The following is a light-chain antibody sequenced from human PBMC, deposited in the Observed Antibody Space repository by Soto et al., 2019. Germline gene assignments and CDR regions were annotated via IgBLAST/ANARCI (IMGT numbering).Light chain of an antibody. V-gene: IGLV2-11*01. CDR2: DVT. J-gene: IGLJ2*01. CDR3: QSYDSSFVL. CDR1: SSDVGGYKY. Sequence: QSALTQPRSVSGSPGQSVTISCTGTSSDVGGYKYVSWFQHHPGKAPKLMIYDVTKRPSGVPDRFSGSKSGNTASLTISGLQAEDEADYYCQSYDSSFVLFGGGTKLTVL.